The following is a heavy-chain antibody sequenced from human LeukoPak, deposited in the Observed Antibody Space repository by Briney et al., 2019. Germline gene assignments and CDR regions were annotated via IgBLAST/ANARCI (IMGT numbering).Heavy chain of an antibody. CDR2: ISGDVPNT. D-gene: IGHD6-19*01. CDR1: GFTFNYYA. V-gene: IGHV3-23*01. J-gene: IGHJ4*02. Sequence: GGSLRLSCTASGFTFNYYAMSWVRQAPGKGLEWVSAISGDVPNTYYADSVKGRFIISRDNAKNSLYLQMNSLRAEDTAVYYCARFDSSGWSLFDYWGQGTLVTVSS. CDR3: ARFDSSGWSLFDY.